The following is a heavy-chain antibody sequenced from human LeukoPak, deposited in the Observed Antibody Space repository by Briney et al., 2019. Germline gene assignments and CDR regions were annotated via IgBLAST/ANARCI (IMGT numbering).Heavy chain of an antibody. V-gene: IGHV1-2*02. CDR2: INPNSGGT. CDR1: GYSFTSYG. J-gene: IGHJ4*02. D-gene: IGHD3-22*01. CDR3: ARAGTMIVGGLYY. Sequence: ASVKVSCKASGYSFTSYGISWVRQAPGQGLEWMGWINPNSGGTNYAQKFQGRVTMTRDTSISTAYMELSRLRSDDTAVYYCARAGTMIVGGLYYWGQGTLVTVSS.